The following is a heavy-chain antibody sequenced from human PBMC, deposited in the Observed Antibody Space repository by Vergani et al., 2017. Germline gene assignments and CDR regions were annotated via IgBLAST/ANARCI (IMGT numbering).Heavy chain of an antibody. CDR2: IYHSGST. D-gene: IGHD3-3*01. V-gene: IGHV4-38-2*01. Sequence: QVQLQESGPGLVKPSETLSLTCAVSGYSISSGYYWGWIRQPPGKGLEWIGSIYHSGSTYYNPSLKSRVTIAVDTAKNQFSLKLSSVTAADTAVYYCARVSYDFWSGYYPCIDYWGQGTLVTVSS. J-gene: IGHJ4*02. CDR1: GYSISSGYY. CDR3: ARVSYDFWSGYYPCIDY.